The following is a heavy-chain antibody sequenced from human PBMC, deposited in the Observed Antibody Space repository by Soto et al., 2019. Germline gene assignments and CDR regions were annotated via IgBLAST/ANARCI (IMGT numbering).Heavy chain of an antibody. CDR3: ARQGAALRDYYYGMDV. D-gene: IGHD6-25*01. Sequence: SVKVSCKASGGTFSSYTISWVRQAPGQGLEWMGRIIPILGIANYAQKFQGRVTITADKSTSTAYMELSSLRSEDTAVYYCARQGAALRDYYYGMDVWGQGTTVTVSS. CDR1: GGTFSSYT. CDR2: IIPILGIA. J-gene: IGHJ6*02. V-gene: IGHV1-69*02.